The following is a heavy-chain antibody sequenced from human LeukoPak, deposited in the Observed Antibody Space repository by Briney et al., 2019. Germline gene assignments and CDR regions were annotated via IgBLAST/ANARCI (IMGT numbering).Heavy chain of an antibody. CDR3: ARGRYGSNYYYYGMDV. V-gene: IGHV1-69*13. CDR2: IIPIFGTA. D-gene: IGHD3-10*01. Sequence: ASVEVSCKASGGTFSSYAISWVRQAPGQGLEWMGGIIPIFGTANYAQKFQGRVTITADESTSTAYMELSSLRSEDTAVYYCARGRYGSNYYYYGMDVWGQGTTVTVSS. J-gene: IGHJ6*02. CDR1: GGTFSSYA.